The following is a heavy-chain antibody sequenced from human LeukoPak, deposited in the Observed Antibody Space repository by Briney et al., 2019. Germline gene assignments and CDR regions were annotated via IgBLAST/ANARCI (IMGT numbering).Heavy chain of an antibody. CDR1: GDSVSSSSSA. V-gene: IGHV6-1*01. CDR2: TYYRSRWIH. D-gene: IGHD3-10*01. CDR3: ARNYRPDFDY. J-gene: IGHJ4*02. Sequence: SQTLSLTCAISGDSVSSSSSAWNWIRQSPSRGLEWLGRTYYRSRWIHDYAVSMQGRITINPGTSKNQFSLQLNSVTPEDTAVYYCARNYRPDFDYWGQGTLVTVSS.